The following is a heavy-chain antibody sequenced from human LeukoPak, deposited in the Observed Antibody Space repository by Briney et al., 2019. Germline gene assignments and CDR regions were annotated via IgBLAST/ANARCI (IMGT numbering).Heavy chain of an antibody. D-gene: IGHD6-6*01. CDR2: ISSSSSYI. CDR1: GFTFSSYD. Sequence: GGSLRLSCAASGFTFSSYDMNWVRQAPGKGLEWVSSISSSSSYIYYADSVKGRFTISRDNAKNSLYLQMSSLRAEDTAAYYCARDRVEDIAARPVNWFDPWGQGTLVTVSS. CDR3: ARDRVEDIAARPVNWFDP. V-gene: IGHV3-21*01. J-gene: IGHJ5*02.